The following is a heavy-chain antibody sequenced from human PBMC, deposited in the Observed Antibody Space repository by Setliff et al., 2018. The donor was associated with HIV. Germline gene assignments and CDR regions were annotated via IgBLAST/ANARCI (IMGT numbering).Heavy chain of an antibody. CDR1: GVSVGSGDYY. CDR2: IFHSGDT. Sequence: SETLSLTCSVSGVSVGSGDYYWHWTRQHPEKALEWIGYIFHSGDTYYNPSLKSRTSMSVDTSKNQFSLELTSLTAADTAVYYCATRPRIAARPFDYWGQGMLVTVSS. V-gene: IGHV4-31*03. J-gene: IGHJ4*02. D-gene: IGHD6-6*01. CDR3: ATRPRIAARPFDY.